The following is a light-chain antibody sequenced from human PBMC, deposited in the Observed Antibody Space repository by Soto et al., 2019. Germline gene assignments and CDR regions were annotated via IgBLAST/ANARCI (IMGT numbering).Light chain of an antibody. CDR3: QQYDGSPWT. V-gene: IGKV1-5*03. CDR1: QSISSW. Sequence: DIQMTQSPSTLSASVGDRVTITCRASQSISSWLAWYQQKPGKPPKLLIYKASSLESGVPSRFSGSGSGTEFTLTISSLQPDDFATYYCQQYDGSPWTFSQGTKVEIK. CDR2: KAS. J-gene: IGKJ1*01.